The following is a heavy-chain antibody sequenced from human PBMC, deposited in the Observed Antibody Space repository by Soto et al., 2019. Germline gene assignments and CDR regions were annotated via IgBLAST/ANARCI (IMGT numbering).Heavy chain of an antibody. Sequence: QVQLVQSGAEVKKPGASVKVSCKASGYTFTSYYMHWVRQAPGQGLEWMGVIEPSGGSRSYTQKFPCRVTMTRDTSTSTVYMELSSLRSEDTAVYYCARTTMTFYYFDFWGQGTLVTVSS. D-gene: IGHD4-17*01. V-gene: IGHV1-46*01. CDR2: IEPSGGSR. J-gene: IGHJ4*02. CDR1: GYTFTSYY. CDR3: ARTTMTFYYFDF.